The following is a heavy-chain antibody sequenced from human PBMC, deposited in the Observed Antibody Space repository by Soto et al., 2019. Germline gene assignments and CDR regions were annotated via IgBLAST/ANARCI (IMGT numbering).Heavy chain of an antibody. Sequence: SETLSLTCTVSGGSISSSSYYWGWIRQPPGKGLEWIGSIYYSGSTYYNPSLKSRVTISVDTSKNQFSLKLSSVTAADTAVYYCATMYCGGDCFIDYWGQGTLVTVYS. J-gene: IGHJ4*02. CDR3: ATMYCGGDCFIDY. CDR2: IYYSGST. D-gene: IGHD2-21*02. V-gene: IGHV4-39*01. CDR1: GGSISSSSYY.